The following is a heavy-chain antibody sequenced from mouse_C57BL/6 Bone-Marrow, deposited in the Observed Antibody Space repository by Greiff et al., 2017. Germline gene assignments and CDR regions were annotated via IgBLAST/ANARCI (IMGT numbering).Heavy chain of an antibody. J-gene: IGHJ3*01. D-gene: IGHD2-5*01. CDR2: IAPSDSYT. CDR3: ARGAYYRNYRFAY. V-gene: IGHV1-69*01. CDR1: GYTFTSYW. Sequence: QVQLQQPGAELVMPGASVKLSCKASGYTFTSYWMHWVKQRPGQRLEWIGEIAPSDSYTNYNQKFKGESTLTVDTSSSTAYMQLSSLTSEDSAVYYCARGAYYRNYRFAYWGQGSLVTVSA.